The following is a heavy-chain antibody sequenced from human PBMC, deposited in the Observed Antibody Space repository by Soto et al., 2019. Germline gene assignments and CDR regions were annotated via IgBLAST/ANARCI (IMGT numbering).Heavy chain of an antibody. J-gene: IGHJ5*02. CDR2: ISSSSSYI. CDR3: ARGPGPNWFDP. Sequence: GGSLRLSCAASRFTFSSYSMNWVRQAPGKGLEWVSSISSSSSYIYYADSVKGRFTISRDNAKNSLYLQMNSLRAEDTAVYYCARGPGPNWFDPWGQGTLVTVSS. V-gene: IGHV3-21*01. CDR1: RFTFSSYS.